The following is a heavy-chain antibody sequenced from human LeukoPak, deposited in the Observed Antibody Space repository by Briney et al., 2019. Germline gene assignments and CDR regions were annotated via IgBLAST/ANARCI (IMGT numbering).Heavy chain of an antibody. CDR2: ISGSGGST. Sequence: GGCVRLSCAASGFTFSSYAMSWVRQAPGKGLEWVSAISGSGGSTYYADSVKGRFTISRDNSKNTLYLQMNSLRAEDTAVYYCADQVRGWTSFDYWGQGTLVTVSS. D-gene: IGHD6-19*01. V-gene: IGHV3-23*01. CDR3: ADQVRGWTSFDY. CDR1: GFTFSSYA. J-gene: IGHJ4*02.